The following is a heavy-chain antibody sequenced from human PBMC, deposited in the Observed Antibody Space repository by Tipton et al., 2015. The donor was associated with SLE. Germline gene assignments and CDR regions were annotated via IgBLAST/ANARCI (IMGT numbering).Heavy chain of an antibody. J-gene: IGHJ6*03. CDR1: GGSIEYGSYY. D-gene: IGHD2/OR15-2a*01. CDR3: ASDNRGLFAGYYSYYYYMDV. CDR2: IDASGIT. V-gene: IGHV4-61*02. Sequence: LRLSCTVSGGSIEYGSYYLGWIRQPAGKGMEWIGRIDASGITNYNPSPKGRVSMSASRSKNQLSLKVTSVTAADTAVYYCASDNRGLFAGYYSYYYYMDVWGKGTTVTVSS.